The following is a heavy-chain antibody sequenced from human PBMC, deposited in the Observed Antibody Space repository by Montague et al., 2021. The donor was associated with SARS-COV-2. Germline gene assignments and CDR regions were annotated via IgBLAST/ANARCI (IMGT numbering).Heavy chain of an antibody. D-gene: IGHD1-26*01. CDR3: ARGERWFDP. Sequence: SETLSLTCTVSNASISNYYWSWLRQAPGKGPEWIGQIYSSGTTNYNPSLKSRVTISVDTANDHFSLNLTSVTAADTAVYYCARGERWFDPWGQGTLVTVSS. CDR2: IYSSGTT. CDR1: NASISNYY. V-gene: IGHV4-59*01. J-gene: IGHJ5*02.